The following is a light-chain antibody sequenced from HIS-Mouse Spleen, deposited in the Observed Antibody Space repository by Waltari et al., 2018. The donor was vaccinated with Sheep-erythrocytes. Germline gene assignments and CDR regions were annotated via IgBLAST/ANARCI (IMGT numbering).Light chain of an antibody. CDR2: SNN. Sequence: QSVLTQPPSASGTPGQRVTISCSGSSSNIGSNPVNWYQQLPGTAPKLLIYSNNQRPSGVPDRCSGSKSGTSASRAISGLQSEDEADYYCAAWDDSLNGPVFGGGTKLTVL. CDR3: AAWDDSLNGPV. V-gene: IGLV1-44*01. CDR1: SSNIGSNP. J-gene: IGLJ3*02.